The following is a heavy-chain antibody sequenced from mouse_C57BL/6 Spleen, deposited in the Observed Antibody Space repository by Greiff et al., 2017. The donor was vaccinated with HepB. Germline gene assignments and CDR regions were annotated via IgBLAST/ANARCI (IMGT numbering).Heavy chain of an antibody. V-gene: IGHV1-15*01. CDR3: TRGGSSRFDV. CDR1: GYTFTDYE. CDR2: IDPETGGT. J-gene: IGHJ1*03. D-gene: IGHD3-1*01. Sequence: QVQLKESGAELVRPGASVTLSCKASGYTFTDYEMHWVKQTPVHGLEWIGAIDPETGGTAYNQKFKGKAILTADKSSSTAYMELRSLTSEDSAVYYCTRGGSSRFDVWGTGTTVTVSS.